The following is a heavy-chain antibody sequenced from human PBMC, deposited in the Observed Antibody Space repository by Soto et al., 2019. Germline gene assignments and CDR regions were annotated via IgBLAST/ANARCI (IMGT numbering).Heavy chain of an antibody. CDR3: TTRIYYYDSSGPQARAFDI. J-gene: IGHJ3*02. V-gene: IGHV3-15*01. CDR2: IKGKTDGGTT. Sequence: PGGSLRLSCAASGFTFSNAWMSWVRQAPGKGLEWIGRIKGKTDGGTTDYAAPVKGRFTISRDDSKNTLYLQMNSLKTEDTAVYYCTTRIYYYDSSGPQARAFDIWGQGTMVTVSS. D-gene: IGHD3-22*01. CDR1: GFTFSNAW.